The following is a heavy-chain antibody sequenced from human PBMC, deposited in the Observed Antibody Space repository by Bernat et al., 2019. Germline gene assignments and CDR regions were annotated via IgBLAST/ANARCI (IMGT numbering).Heavy chain of an antibody. J-gene: IGHJ6*02. Sequence: QVQLQESGPGLVKPSQTLSLTCTVSGGSISSGGYYWSRIRQHPGKGLEWIGYIYYSGSTYYNPSLKSRVTISVDTSKNQFSLKLSSVTAADTAVYYCARGSMVRGVIVYYYGMDVWGQGTTVTVSS. CDR1: GGSISSGGYY. CDR2: IYYSGST. CDR3: ARGSMVRGVIVYYYGMDV. D-gene: IGHD3-10*01. V-gene: IGHV4-31*03.